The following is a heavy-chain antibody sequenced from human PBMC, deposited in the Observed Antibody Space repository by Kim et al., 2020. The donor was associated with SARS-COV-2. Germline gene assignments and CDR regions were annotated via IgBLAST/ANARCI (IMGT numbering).Heavy chain of an antibody. D-gene: IGHD6-13*01. CDR3: ARALYSSSWWNWFDP. Sequence: PPRKRRVTIAVDTSKNQFSLKLSSVTAADTAVYYCARALYSSSWWNWFDPWGQGTLVTVSS. V-gene: IGHV4-34*01. J-gene: IGHJ5*02.